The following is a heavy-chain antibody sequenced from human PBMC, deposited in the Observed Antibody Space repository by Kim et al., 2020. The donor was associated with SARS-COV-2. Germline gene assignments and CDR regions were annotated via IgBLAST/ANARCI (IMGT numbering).Heavy chain of an antibody. V-gene: IGHV4-59*01. D-gene: IGHD6-19*01. J-gene: IGHJ4*02. Sequence: NPSLQSRVTISVDTSKNQFSLKLSSVTAADTAVYYCARVRPVAGIYYFDYWGQGTLVTVSS. CDR3: ARVRPVAGIYYFDY.